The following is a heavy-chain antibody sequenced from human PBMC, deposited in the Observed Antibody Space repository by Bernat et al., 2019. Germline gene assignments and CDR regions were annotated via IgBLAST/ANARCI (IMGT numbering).Heavy chain of an antibody. CDR1: GFTFSNFG. J-gene: IGHJ4*02. CDR2: ISYDGSYK. Sequence: QVQLVESGGGVVQPGRSLRLSCAASGFTFSNFGMHWVRQAPGKGLEWVAVISYDGSYKNNADSMKGRFTISRDNSRQTLYLQMNSLRAEDTAMYYCAKALSGSATGRGYHFAHWGQGTLVTVSS. CDR3: AKALSGSATGRGYHFAH. V-gene: IGHV3-30*18. D-gene: IGHD1-26*01.